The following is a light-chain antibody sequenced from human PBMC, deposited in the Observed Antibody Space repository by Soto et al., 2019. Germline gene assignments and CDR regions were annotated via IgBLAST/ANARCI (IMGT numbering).Light chain of an antibody. CDR3: CSYAGSRTPYV. CDR1: SSDVGSYNL. CDR2: EGS. V-gene: IGLV2-23*01. J-gene: IGLJ1*01. Sequence: QSVLTQPASVSGSPGHSITISCTGTSSDVGSYNLVSWYQQHPGKAPKLMIYEGSKRPSGVSNRFSGSKSGNTASLTISGLQAEDEADYYCCSYAGSRTPYVFGTGTKVTVL.